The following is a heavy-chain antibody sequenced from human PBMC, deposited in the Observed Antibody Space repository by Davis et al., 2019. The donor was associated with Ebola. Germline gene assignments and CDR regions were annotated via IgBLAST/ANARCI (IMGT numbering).Heavy chain of an antibody. CDR2: INPHNGNT. J-gene: IGHJ5*02. Sequence: AASVKVSCKASGYTFTSYGITWVRQAPGQGLEWMGWINPHNGNTNYAQNVQGRVTMTTDTSTSTAYMELSSLRSEDTAVYYCARGGTMVRGVMKWWFDPWGQGTLVTVSS. D-gene: IGHD3-10*01. V-gene: IGHV1-18*04. CDR3: ARGGTMVRGVMKWWFDP. CDR1: GYTFTSYG.